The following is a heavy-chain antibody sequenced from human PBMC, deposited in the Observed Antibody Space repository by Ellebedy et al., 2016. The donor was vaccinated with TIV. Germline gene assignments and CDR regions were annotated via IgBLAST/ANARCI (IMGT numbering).Heavy chain of an antibody. CDR3: TPHWGFNF. V-gene: IGHV3-15*01. CDR1: GLTVTDAY. CDR2: ITPKSEGGTG. Sequence: GGSLRLSXVASGLTVTDAYMYWVRQAPGKGLEWIGRITPKSEGGTGDYAAPVRGRFTVSRDESLNTLYLEMKSLKIEGTGTYYCTPHWGFNFWGQGTVVTVSS. J-gene: IGHJ3*01. D-gene: IGHD3-16*01.